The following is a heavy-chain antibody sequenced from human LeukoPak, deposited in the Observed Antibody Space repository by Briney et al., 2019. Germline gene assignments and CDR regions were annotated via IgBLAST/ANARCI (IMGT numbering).Heavy chain of an antibody. CDR1: GGSFSLYY. D-gene: IGHD6-13*01. CDR2: LYYRVRA. Sequence: SETLSLTCAASGGSFSLYYWSWIRQPPGKGLEWIWYLYYRVRADYNPPLKSRITTSVDTSKNHFSLKMSSVTAADTAVYYCARRGYSGSWYFDYWGQGTLVTVSS. V-gene: IGHV4-59*01. CDR3: ARRGYSGSWYFDY. J-gene: IGHJ4*02.